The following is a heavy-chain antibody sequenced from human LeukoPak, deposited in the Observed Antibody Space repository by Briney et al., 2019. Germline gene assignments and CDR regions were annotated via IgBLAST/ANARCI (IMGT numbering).Heavy chain of an antibody. CDR3: ARAGLGGHYIDY. CDR2: VSGSDENK. CDR1: GFTFSDYY. V-gene: IGHV3-11*01. J-gene: IGHJ4*02. D-gene: IGHD2-15*01. Sequence: GGSLRLSSAASGFTFSDYYMTWIRQAPGQGLEWISYVSGSDENKYYAGSVRGRFAISRDNAEKSLFLQMSNVRDEDTAVYYCARAGLGGHYIDYWGQGTLVTVSS.